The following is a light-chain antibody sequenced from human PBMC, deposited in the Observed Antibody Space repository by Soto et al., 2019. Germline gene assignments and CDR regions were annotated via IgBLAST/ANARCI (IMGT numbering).Light chain of an antibody. CDR2: EAS. CDR3: QQLNTLPFT. V-gene: IGKV1-9*01. Sequence: EIQLTQSPSLLSASVGDRFTITCLASHDISTYLAWYQQKPGKAPKLMIYEASTLQSGVPSRFSGSGSGTEFTLTISGLLPEDFATYHCQQLNTLPFTFGQGTRLEIK. CDR1: HDISTY. J-gene: IGKJ5*01.